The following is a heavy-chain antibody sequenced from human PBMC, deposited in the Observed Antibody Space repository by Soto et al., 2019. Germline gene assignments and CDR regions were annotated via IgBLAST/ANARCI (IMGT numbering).Heavy chain of an antibody. CDR1: GYPFTTYD. D-gene: IGHD6-19*01. CDR2: INLNSGHT. V-gene: IGHV1-8*01. Sequence: ASVKVSCKASGYPFTTYDVSWVRQAAGQGLEWMGWINLNSGHTDYAQKFQGRVTLTWDASLNTAYLELNTLRSDDSALYYCARPPGYISDWYYFDSWGQGTLVTVSS. CDR3: ARPPGYISDWYYFDS. J-gene: IGHJ4*02.